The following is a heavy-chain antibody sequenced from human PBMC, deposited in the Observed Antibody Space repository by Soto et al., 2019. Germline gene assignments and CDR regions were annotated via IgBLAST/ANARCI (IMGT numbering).Heavy chain of an antibody. V-gene: IGHV1-2*02. CDR1: GYTFIDYY. D-gene: IGHD1-26*01. Sequence: ASVKVSCKASGYTFIDYYIHWVRQAPGQGLEWMGCINPHSGDTNSPPKFQARVTMTRDTSNSTAYMELKRLYSNDTAVYHCARSGYPGSYHNPAFWGQGTLVTVSS. J-gene: IGHJ4*02. CDR2: INPHSGDT. CDR3: ARSGYPGSYHNPAF.